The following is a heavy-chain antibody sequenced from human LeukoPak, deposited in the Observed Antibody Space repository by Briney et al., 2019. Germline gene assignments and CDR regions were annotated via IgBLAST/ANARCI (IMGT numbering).Heavy chain of an antibody. CDR2: ISSSGSV. J-gene: IGHJ4*02. Sequence: SETLSLTCTVSRGSISGSIRSHYWSWLRQPPGKGLEWIGYISSSGSVNDNPSLRSRVTISVDTSKNQFFLNLSSVSAADTAVYYCARIPLGYSGAYYFDYWGQGTLVTVSP. V-gene: IGHV4-4*09. CDR1: RGSISGSIRSHY. CDR3: ARIPLGYSGAYYFDY. D-gene: IGHD5-12*01.